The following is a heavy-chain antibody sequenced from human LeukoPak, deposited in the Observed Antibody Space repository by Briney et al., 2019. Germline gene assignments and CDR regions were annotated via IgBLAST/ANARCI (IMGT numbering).Heavy chain of an antibody. CDR3: ARASRRILDY. V-gene: IGHV3-48*01. CDR2: ISSSSSSI. Sequence: GGSLRLSCIASGFTFSSYSMNWVRQAPGNGREGASYISSSSSSIYYADSVKGRFTISRDNAKNSLYLQLNSLRAEDTAVYYCARASRRILDYWGQGTLVTVSS. D-gene: IGHD2-15*01. J-gene: IGHJ4*02. CDR1: GFTFSSYS.